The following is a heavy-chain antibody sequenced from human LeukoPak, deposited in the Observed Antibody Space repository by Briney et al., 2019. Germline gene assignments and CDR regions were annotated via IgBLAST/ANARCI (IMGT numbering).Heavy chain of an antibody. D-gene: IGHD4-17*01. CDR1: GFTFSGSA. CDR2: IRSKANSYAT. V-gene: IGHV3-73*01. Sequence: GGSLRLSCAASGFTFSGSAMHWVRQASGKGLEWVGRIRSKANSYATAYAASVKGRFTISRDNAKNSLYLQMNSLRAEDTAVYYCARDLRPDDYGDYEPYGYWGQGTLVTVSS. CDR3: ARDLRPDDYGDYEPYGY. J-gene: IGHJ4*02.